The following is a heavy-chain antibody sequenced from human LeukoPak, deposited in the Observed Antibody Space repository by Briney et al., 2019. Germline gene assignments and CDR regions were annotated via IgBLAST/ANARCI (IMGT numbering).Heavy chain of an antibody. CDR3: ARFPGYGDYDWFDP. D-gene: IGHD4-17*01. Sequence: ASVKVSCKASGYTFTSYDINWVRQATGQGLEWMGWMNPNSGNTGYAQKFQGRVTMTRNTSISTAYMELSRLRSEDTAVYYCARFPGYGDYDWFDPWGQGTLVTVSS. J-gene: IGHJ5*02. CDR2: MNPNSGNT. CDR1: GYTFTSYD. V-gene: IGHV1-8*01.